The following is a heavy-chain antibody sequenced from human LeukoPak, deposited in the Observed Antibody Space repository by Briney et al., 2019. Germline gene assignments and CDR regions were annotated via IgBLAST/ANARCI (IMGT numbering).Heavy chain of an antibody. D-gene: IGHD2-21*02. J-gene: IGHJ4*02. CDR2: IYTSGGT. CDR1: GGSISSYY. CDR3: ARLVPATASLDY. V-gene: IGHV4-4*07. Sequence: SETLSLTCTVSGGSISSYYWSWIRQPVGKGLEWIGRIYTSGGTNYNPSLKSRVTMSVDTSKNQFSLKLSSVTAADTAVYYCARLVPATASLDYWGQGTLVTVSS.